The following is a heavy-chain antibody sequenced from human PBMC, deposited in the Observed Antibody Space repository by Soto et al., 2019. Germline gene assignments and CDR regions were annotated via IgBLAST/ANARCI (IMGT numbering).Heavy chain of an antibody. Sequence: KPSETLSLTCTVSGGSISSGDYYWSWIRQPPGKGLEWIGYIYYSGSTYYNPSLKSRVTISVDTSKNQFSLKLSSVTAADTAVYYCARVSGNYYDSSGYWFDPWGQGTLVTVSS. D-gene: IGHD3-22*01. CDR1: GGSISSGDYY. CDR3: ARVSGNYYDSSGYWFDP. CDR2: IYYSGST. V-gene: IGHV4-30-4*01. J-gene: IGHJ5*02.